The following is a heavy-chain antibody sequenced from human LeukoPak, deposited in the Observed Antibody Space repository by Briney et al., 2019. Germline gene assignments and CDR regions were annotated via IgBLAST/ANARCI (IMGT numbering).Heavy chain of an antibody. CDR2: FSYTGST. Sequence: PSETLSLTCTVSGDSISSYYWNWIRQPPGKGLEWIGYFSYTGSTNYNPSLRSRVTISVDTSKNQFSLKLNSVTAADTAVYYCARGSRLGVVERDAFDIWGQGTMVTVSS. J-gene: IGHJ3*02. D-gene: IGHD3-3*01. CDR1: GDSISSYY. V-gene: IGHV4-59*01. CDR3: ARGSRLGVVERDAFDI.